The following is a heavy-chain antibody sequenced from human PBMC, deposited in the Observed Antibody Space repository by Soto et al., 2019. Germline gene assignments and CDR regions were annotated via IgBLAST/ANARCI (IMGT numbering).Heavy chain of an antibody. V-gene: IGHV3-48*03. CDR1: GFTFRSYG. Sequence: EAQLVESGGDLVQPGGSLRLSCSASGFTFRSYGMVWVRQAPGKGLEYVSYISDSGSSTFYADSVKGRFTISRDNAKNSLYLQVNSLRAEDTAVYYCARSGGGLGVWGQGTTVTVSS. D-gene: IGHD3-10*01. J-gene: IGHJ6*02. CDR3: ARSGGGLGV. CDR2: ISDSGSST.